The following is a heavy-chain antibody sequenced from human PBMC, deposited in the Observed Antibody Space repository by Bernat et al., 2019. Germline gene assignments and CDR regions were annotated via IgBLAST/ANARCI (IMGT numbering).Heavy chain of an antibody. D-gene: IGHD6-13*01. Sequence: QVQVMESGGGVVQPGRSLRLSCAASGFTFSSYGMHWVRQAPGKGLEWVALIWHDGSDKYYSDSVKGRFTISRDNSKNTLYLQMNNLRAEDTAVYYCARDRGAAARTLEEEDYWGQGTLVTVSS. V-gene: IGHV3-33*01. CDR1: GFTFSSYG. J-gene: IGHJ4*02. CDR3: ARDRGAAARTLEEEDY. CDR2: IWHDGSDK.